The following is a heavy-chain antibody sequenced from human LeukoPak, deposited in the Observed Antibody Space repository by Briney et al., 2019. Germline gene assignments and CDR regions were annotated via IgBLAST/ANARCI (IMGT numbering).Heavy chain of an antibody. J-gene: IGHJ4*02. CDR1: GGFVSSGSYY. CDR3: AREGSQGGYCSGGSCYGGDY. V-gene: IGHV4-61*01. D-gene: IGHD2-15*01. Sequence: SETLSLTCTVSGGFVSSGSYYWSWIRRPPGKGLGWIGYIYDSGSTNYNPSLKSRVTISVDTSKNQLSLKLSPVTAADTAVYYCAREGSQGGYCSGGSCYGGDYWGQGTLVTVSS. CDR2: IYDSGST.